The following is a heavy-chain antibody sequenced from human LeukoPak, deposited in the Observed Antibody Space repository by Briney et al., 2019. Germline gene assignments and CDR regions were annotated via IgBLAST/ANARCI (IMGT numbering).Heavy chain of an antibody. D-gene: IGHD3-9*01. CDR2: NSAYNGNT. J-gene: IGHJ4*02. V-gene: IGHV1-18*04. CDR3: SRDEHGIRYFDWLEAPDY. Sequence: GASVKVSCKASGYTFTSYGISWVRQAPVQGLEWMGWNSAYNGNTNYAQKLQGRVTMTTDTSTSTAYMELRSLRSDDTAVYYCSRDEHGIRYFDWLEAPDYWGQGTLVTVSS. CDR1: GYTFTSYG.